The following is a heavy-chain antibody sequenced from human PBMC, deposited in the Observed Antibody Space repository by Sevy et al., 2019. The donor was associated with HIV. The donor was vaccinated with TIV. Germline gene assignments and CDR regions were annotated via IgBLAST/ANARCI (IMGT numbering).Heavy chain of an antibody. J-gene: IGHJ6*02. CDR1: GFTFSNYG. V-gene: IGHV3-33*01. D-gene: IGHD2-2*01. CDR2: IWSDGNKK. Sequence: GGSLRLSCAASGFTFSNYGIHWVRQPPGKGLEWVAVIWSDGNKKYYAYSVKGRFTISRDNSKNTLFLQMNSLRAEDTAVYYCARGPLRYCTSTSCYEGDYYYGMGVWGQGTTVTVSS. CDR3: ARGPLRYCTSTSCYEGDYYYGMGV.